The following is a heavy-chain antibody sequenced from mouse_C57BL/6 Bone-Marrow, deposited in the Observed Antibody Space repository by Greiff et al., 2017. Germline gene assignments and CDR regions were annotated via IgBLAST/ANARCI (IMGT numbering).Heavy chain of an antibody. CDR1: GYTFSSYG. Sequence: VQLQPSGAELVRPGSSVKMSCKTSGYTFSSYGINWVKQRPGQGPEWIGYIYIGNGYTEYNEKFKGKATLTLDTSPRTAYKQLSSLTTEDSAIYFGAREAYSNPAWFAYWGQGTLVTVSA. CDR3: AREAYSNPAWFAY. V-gene: IGHV1-58*01. D-gene: IGHD2-5*01. J-gene: IGHJ3*01. CDR2: IYIGNGYT.